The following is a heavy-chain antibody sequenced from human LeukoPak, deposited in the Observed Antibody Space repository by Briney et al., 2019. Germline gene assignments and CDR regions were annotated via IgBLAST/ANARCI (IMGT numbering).Heavy chain of an antibody. V-gene: IGHV4-59*01. CDR1: GGSISSYY. D-gene: IGHD5-12*01. Sequence: SETLSLTCTVSGGSISSYYWSWIRQPPGKGLEYIGYIYYSGSTNYNPSLKSRVTISVDTSKNQFSLKLSSVTAADTAVYYCARVSGYDWESFYDYWGQGTLVTVSS. J-gene: IGHJ4*02. CDR2: IYYSGST. CDR3: ARVSGYDWESFYDY.